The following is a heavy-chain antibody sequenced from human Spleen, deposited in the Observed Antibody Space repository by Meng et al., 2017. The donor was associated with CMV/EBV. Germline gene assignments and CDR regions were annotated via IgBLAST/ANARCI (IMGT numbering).Heavy chain of an antibody. J-gene: IGHJ4*01. CDR1: TYG. CDR2: ISPYSGST. V-gene: IGHV1-18*01. Sequence: TYGSGCMRQAPGQGLEWMGWISPYSGSTNYAQKFHGRVTMPSDTSKNTAYMALGSLRSDDTAVYYCARDFTSSYYDSRSYSPYYYDYWGHGALVTVSS. D-gene: IGHD3-22*01. CDR3: ARDFTSSYYDSRSYSPYYYDY.